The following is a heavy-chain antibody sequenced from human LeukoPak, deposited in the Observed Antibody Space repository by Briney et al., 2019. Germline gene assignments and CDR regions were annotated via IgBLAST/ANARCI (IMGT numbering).Heavy chain of an antibody. CDR3: ARDLKDYYDSSGLDY. J-gene: IGHJ4*02. Sequence: GGSLRLSCAASGFTFSSYEMNWVRQAPGKGLEWVSYISSSSSTIYYADSVKGRFTISRDNAKNSLYLQMNSLRAEDTAVYYCARDLKDYYDSSGLDYWGQGTLVTVSS. CDR1: GFTFSSYE. V-gene: IGHV3-48*03. CDR2: ISSSSSTI. D-gene: IGHD3-22*01.